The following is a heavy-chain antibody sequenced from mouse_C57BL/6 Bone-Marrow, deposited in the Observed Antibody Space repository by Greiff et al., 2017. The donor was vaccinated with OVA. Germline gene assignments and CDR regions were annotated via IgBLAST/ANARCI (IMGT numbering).Heavy chain of an antibody. Sequence: VQRVESGAELVRPGASVKLSCKASGYTFTDYYINWVKQRPGQGLEWIARIYPGSGNTYYNEKFKGKATLTAEKSSSTAYMQLSSLTSEDSAVYFCARWGGRDYWGQGTTLTVSS. CDR1: GYTFTDYY. V-gene: IGHV1-76*01. CDR3: ARWGGRDY. CDR2: IYPGSGNT. D-gene: IGHD1-1*02. J-gene: IGHJ2*01.